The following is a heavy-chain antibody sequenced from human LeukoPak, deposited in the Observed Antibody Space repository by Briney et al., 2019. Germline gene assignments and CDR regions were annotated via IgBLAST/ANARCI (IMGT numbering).Heavy chain of an antibody. J-gene: IGHJ6*02. CDR2: INHSGST. CDR1: GGSFSGYY. Sequence: PSETLSLTCAVYGGSFSGYYWSWIRQPPGKGLEWIGEINHSGSTNYNPSLKSRVTISVDTSKNQFSLKLSSVTAADTAVYYCASHVDTAIVPPPYYYGVDVWRQGPTVTVSS. CDR3: ASHVDTAIVPPPYYYGVDV. D-gene: IGHD5-18*01. V-gene: IGHV4-34*01.